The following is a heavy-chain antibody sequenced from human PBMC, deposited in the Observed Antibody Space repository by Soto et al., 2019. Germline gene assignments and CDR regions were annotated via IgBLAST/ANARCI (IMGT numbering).Heavy chain of an antibody. Sequence: PSETLSLTCAVSGGSISSGGYSWSWIRQPPGKGLEWIGYIYHSGSTYYNPSLKSRVTISVDRSKNQFSLKLSSVTAADTAVYYCARAGGRAAYGTYGMDVWGQGTTVTVSS. V-gene: IGHV4-30-2*01. CDR1: GGSISSGGYS. CDR3: ARAGGRAAYGTYGMDV. D-gene: IGHD3-16*01. J-gene: IGHJ6*02. CDR2: IYHSGST.